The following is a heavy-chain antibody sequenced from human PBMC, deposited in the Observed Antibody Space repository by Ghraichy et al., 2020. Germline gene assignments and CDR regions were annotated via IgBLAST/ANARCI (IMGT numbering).Heavy chain of an antibody. CDR2: ISVPKGNT. V-gene: IGHV1-18*04. CDR3: VRAGRGYSFDQAPHFDN. Sequence: ASVKVSCKASGYTFSSYAISWVRQAPGLGLEWMGWISVPKGNTKYEQKFQGRVTMTTDRSTSTAYLEVRSLRSDDTAVYYCVRAGRGYSFDQAPHFDNWGQGTVVTVAS. D-gene: IGHD5-18*01. CDR1: GYTFSSYA. J-gene: IGHJ4*02.